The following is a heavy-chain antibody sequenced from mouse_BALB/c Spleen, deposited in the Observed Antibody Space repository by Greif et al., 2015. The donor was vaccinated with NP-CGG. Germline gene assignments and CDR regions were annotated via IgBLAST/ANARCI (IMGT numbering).Heavy chain of an antibody. CDR3: ARVYYGSSYYYAMDY. J-gene: IGHJ4*01. D-gene: IGHD1-1*01. CDR1: GFTFSDYY. Sequence: EVKLVESGGGLVKPGGSLKLSCAASGFTFSDYYMYWVRQTPEKRLEWVATISDGGSYTYYPDSVKGRFTISRDNAKNNLYLQMSSLKSEDTAMYYCARVYYGSSYYYAMDYWGQGTSVTVSS. CDR2: ISDGGSYT. V-gene: IGHV5-4*02.